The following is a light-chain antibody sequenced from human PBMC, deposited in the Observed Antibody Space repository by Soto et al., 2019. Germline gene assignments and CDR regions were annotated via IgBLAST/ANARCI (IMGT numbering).Light chain of an antibody. CDR2: WAS. J-gene: IGKJ3*01. CDR1: QSVLYNSNNKNY. V-gene: IGKV4-1*01. CDR3: QQYRSSPFT. Sequence: DIVMTQSPDSLAVSLGERATINCKSSQSVLYNSNNKNYLAWYQQKPGQAPKMLIYWASTRESGVPDRFSGSGSGKNFTLTVSSLQAEDVAVYYCQQYRSSPFTFGPGTKVDIK.